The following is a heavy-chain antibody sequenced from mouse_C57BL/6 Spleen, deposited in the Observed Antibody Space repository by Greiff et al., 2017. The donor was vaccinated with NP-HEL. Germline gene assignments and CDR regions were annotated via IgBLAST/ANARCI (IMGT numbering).Heavy chain of an antibody. V-gene: IGHV5-6*01. CDR1: GFTFSSYG. D-gene: IGHD2-1*01. Sequence: EVKLMESGGDLVKPGGSLKLSCAASGFTFSSYGMSWVRQTPDKRLEWVATISSGGSYTYYPDSVKGRFTISRDNAKNTLYLQMSSLKSEDTAMYYCAIHADGNYYYAMDYWGQGTSVTVSS. CDR3: AIHADGNYYYAMDY. CDR2: ISSGGSYT. J-gene: IGHJ4*01.